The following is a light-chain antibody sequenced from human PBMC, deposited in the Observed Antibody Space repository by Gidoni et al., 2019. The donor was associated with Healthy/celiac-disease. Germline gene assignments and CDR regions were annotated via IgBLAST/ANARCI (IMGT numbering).Light chain of an antibody. CDR1: QSISSY. Sequence: DIQMTKSPSSLSASVGDRVTITRRASQSISSYLNWYQQKPGKAPKLLIYAASSLQSGVPSTFSSSGSSAYFTLTISSLQPEDFATYDCQQSYSTPPYFGGGTKVEIK. CDR3: QQSYSTPPY. V-gene: IGKV1-39*01. J-gene: IGKJ4*01. CDR2: AAS.